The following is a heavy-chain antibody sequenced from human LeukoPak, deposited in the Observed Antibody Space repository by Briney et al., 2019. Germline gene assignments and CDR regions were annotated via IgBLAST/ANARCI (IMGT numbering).Heavy chain of an antibody. D-gene: IGHD1-20*01. CDR2: ISGSGRST. V-gene: IGHV3-23*01. J-gene: IGHJ4*02. CDR1: GFTFSSYA. CDR3: ARSPYNWNYGDY. Sequence: GGSLRLSCAASGFTFSSYAISWVRQAPGKGLEWVSGISGSGRSTNYADSVKGRFTISRDNSKNTLYLQMNSLRAEDTAIYHCARSPYNWNYGDYWGQGTLVTVSS.